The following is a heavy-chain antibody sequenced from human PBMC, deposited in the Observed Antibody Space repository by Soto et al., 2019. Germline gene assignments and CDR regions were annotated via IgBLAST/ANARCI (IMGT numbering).Heavy chain of an antibody. V-gene: IGHV1-69*01. CDR3: VGPGRGVRGVYDAFDI. J-gene: IGHJ3*02. D-gene: IGHD3-10*01. CDR1: GGTFSSYA. Sequence: QVQLVQSGAEVKKPGSSVKVSCKASGGTFSSYAISWVRQAPGQGLEWMGGIIPIFGTANYAQKFQGRVTITADESTSTAYMELSSLRSEDTAVYYCVGPGRGVRGVYDAFDIWGQGTMVTVSS. CDR2: IIPIFGTA.